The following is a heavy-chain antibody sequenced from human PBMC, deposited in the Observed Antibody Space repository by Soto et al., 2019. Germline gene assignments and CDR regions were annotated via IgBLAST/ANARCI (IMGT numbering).Heavy chain of an antibody. Sequence: ASLKVSCKASGYTFTSYYMHWVRQAPGQGLEWMGIINPSGGSTSYAQKFQGRVTMTRDTSTSTVYMELSSLRSEDTAVYYCAREGLHNWYFDLWGRGTLVTVSS. CDR2: INPSGGST. V-gene: IGHV1-46*03. D-gene: IGHD4-4*01. CDR3: AREGLHNWYFDL. J-gene: IGHJ2*01. CDR1: GYTFTSYY.